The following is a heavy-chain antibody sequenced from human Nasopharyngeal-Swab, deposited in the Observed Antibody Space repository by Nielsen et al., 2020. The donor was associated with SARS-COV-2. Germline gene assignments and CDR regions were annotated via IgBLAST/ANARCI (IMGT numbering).Heavy chain of an antibody. J-gene: IGHJ6*02. D-gene: IGHD3-22*01. CDR3: ARAITYYYDGSGSPSYGLDV. V-gene: IGHV1-69*01. Sequence: VRQAPGQGLEWVGGLIPVFGTTHYSQKFQDRLRVTADASTDTAYMELSSLRSDDTAVYYCARAITYYYDGSGSPSYGLDVWGQGTTVTVSS. CDR2: LIPVFGTT.